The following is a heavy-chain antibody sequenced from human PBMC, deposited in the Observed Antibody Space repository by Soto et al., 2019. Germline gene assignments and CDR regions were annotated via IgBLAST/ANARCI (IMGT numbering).Heavy chain of an antibody. V-gene: IGHV3-30*18. D-gene: IGHD5-18*01. CDR3: AKVGYGYLGSYGMDV. Sequence: QVQLVESGGGVVQPGRSLRLSCAASGFTFSSYGMHWVRQAPGKGLEWVAVISYDGSNKYYADSVKGRFTISRDNSKNTLYLQMNSLRAKDTAVYYCAKVGYGYLGSYGMDVWGQGTTVTVSS. CDR1: GFTFSSYG. J-gene: IGHJ6*02. CDR2: ISYDGSNK.